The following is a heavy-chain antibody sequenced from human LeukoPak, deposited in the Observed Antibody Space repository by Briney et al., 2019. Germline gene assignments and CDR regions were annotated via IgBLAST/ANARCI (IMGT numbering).Heavy chain of an antibody. J-gene: IGHJ4*02. D-gene: IGHD2/OR15-2a*01. CDR1: GYTFTGYY. CDR2: INPHSGDT. CDR3: ATSGPDFLPVSPLLDY. Sequence: ASVKVSCKASGYTFTGYYLHWVRQAPGQGLEWMGWINPHSGDTEYAQKFQGRVTTTRDTFISTAYLELSRLKSDDTAVYYCATSGPDFLPVSPLLDYWGQGTLVTVSS. V-gene: IGHV1-2*02.